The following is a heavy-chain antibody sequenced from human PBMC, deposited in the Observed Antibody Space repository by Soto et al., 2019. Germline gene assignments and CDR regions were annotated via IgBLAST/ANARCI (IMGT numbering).Heavy chain of an antibody. Sequence: ASVKVSCKASGYTFTSYGISWVRQAPGQGLEWMGWISAYNGNTNYAQKLQGRVTMTTDTSTSTAYMELRSLRSDDTAVYYCARDYYGSGSYYLYEYWGQGTLVTVPS. CDR2: ISAYNGNT. V-gene: IGHV1-18*01. CDR3: ARDYYGSGSYYLYEY. D-gene: IGHD3-10*01. CDR1: GYTFTSYG. J-gene: IGHJ4*02.